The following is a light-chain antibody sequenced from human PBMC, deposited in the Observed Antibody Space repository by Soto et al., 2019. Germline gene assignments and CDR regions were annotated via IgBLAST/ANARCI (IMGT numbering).Light chain of an antibody. J-gene: IGKJ1*01. CDR3: QQYNTYPLT. Sequence: DIQMTQSPSSLSVSVVVRVTITCQASQNINNYLNWYQQKPGKAPKVLIYDASSLESGVPSRFSGSGSGTEFSLTISSLQPDEFATYYCQQYNTYPLTFGQGTKVDI. CDR1: QNINNY. CDR2: DAS. V-gene: IGKV1-5*01.